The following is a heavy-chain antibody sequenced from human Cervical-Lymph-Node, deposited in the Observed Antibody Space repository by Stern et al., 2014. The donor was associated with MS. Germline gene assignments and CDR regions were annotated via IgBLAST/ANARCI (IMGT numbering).Heavy chain of an antibody. CDR3: ARLRWELQGGTYYYYGLDV. J-gene: IGHJ6*02. D-gene: IGHD1-26*01. V-gene: IGHV4-59*11. Sequence: QVQLQESGPGLVKPSETLSLTCTVSGGSFSSHYWNWIRQPPGKGLEWIGYIYYSGSTNYNPSLESRVTISVDTSKNQFSLKLTSVTAADTAVYYCARLRWELQGGTYYYYGLDVWGQGTTVTVSS. CDR1: GGSFSSHY. CDR2: IYYSGST.